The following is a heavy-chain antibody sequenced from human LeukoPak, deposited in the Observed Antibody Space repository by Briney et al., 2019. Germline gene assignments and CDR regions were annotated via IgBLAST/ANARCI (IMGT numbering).Heavy chain of an antibody. CDR1: GFTFSSYA. Sequence: GRSLRLSCAASGFTFSSYAMHWVRQAPGKGLEWVAVISYDGSNKYYADSVKGRFTISRDNSKNTLYLQMNSLRAEDTAVYYCARVGDMGDIVATMGSDYWGQGTLVTVSS. CDR3: ARVGDMGDIVATMGSDY. CDR2: ISYDGSNK. V-gene: IGHV3-30-3*01. J-gene: IGHJ4*02. D-gene: IGHD5-12*01.